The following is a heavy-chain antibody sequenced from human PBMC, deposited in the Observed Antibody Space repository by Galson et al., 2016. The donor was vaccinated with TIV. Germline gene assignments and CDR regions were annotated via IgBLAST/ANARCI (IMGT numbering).Heavy chain of an antibody. V-gene: IGHV1-69*05. CDR2: VLPISATT. CDR1: GGTLNNYA. CDR3: ARDIPCGGSCYFFND. Sequence: SVKVSCKASGGTLNNYAINWVRQAPGQGLEWMGGVLPISATTNYAQKFQGRVSITTDESTSTVYMELRSLRSADTAVYFCARDIPCGGSCYFFNDWGQGTLVTVSS. J-gene: IGHJ4*02. D-gene: IGHD2-15*01.